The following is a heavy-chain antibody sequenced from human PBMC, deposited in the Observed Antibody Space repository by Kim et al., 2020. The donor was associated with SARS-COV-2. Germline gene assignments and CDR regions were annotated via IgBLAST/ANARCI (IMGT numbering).Heavy chain of an antibody. CDR3: ARDPSGSYTLGDY. V-gene: IGHV1-2*02. Sequence: ASVKVSCKASGYTFTGYYMHWVRQAPGQGLEWMGWINPNSGGTNYAQKFQGRVTMTRDTSISTAYMELSRLRSDDTAVYYCARDPSGSYTLGDYWGQGTLVTVSS. CDR1: GYTFTGYY. J-gene: IGHJ4*02. CDR2: INPNSGGT. D-gene: IGHD1-26*01.